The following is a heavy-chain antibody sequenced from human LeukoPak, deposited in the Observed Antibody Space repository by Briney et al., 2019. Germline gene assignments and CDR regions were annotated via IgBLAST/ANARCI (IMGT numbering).Heavy chain of an antibody. CDR3: ARGRGCSSTSCYDHYCYYMDV. D-gene: IGHD2-2*01. V-gene: IGHV4-34*01. Sequence: SETLSLTCAVYGGSFSGYYWSWIRQPPGKGLEWIGEINLSGSTNYNPFLKSRVTISVDTSKNQFSLKLSSVTAADTAVYYCARGRGCSSTSCYDHYCYYMDVWGKGTTVTVSS. CDR1: GGSFSGYY. J-gene: IGHJ6*03. CDR2: INLSGST.